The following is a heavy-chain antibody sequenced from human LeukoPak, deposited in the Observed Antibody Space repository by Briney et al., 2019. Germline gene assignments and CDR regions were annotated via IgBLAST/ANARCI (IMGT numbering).Heavy chain of an antibody. Sequence: GRSLRLSCAASGFTFSSYGMHWVRQAPGKGLEWVAVISYDGSNKYYADSVKGRFTISRDNSKNTLYLQMNSLRAEDTAVYYCAKEGRSYGLDYWGQGTLVTVSS. V-gene: IGHV3-30*18. CDR2: ISYDGSNK. CDR1: GFTFSSYG. D-gene: IGHD5-18*01. CDR3: AKEGRSYGLDY. J-gene: IGHJ4*02.